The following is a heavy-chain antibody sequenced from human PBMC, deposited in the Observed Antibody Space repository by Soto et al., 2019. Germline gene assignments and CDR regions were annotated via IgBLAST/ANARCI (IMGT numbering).Heavy chain of an antibody. CDR2: IYHSGIT. CDR3: ARNVRYYIDY. Sequence: QVLLQESGPGLVKPSGTLSLTCAVSGGSISSGNWWSWVRQSPGKELEWIGEIYHSGITNYNPSLKSRVTISVDNSENQLSLSLNSVTAADTAVYYCARNVRYYIDYWGQGNLVTVSS. CDR1: GGSISSGNW. V-gene: IGHV4-4*02. J-gene: IGHJ4*02.